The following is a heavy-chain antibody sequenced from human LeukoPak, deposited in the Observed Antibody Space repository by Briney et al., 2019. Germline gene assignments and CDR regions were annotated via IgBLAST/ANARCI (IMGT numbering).Heavy chain of an antibody. V-gene: IGHV3-15*01. J-gene: IGHJ3*02. CDR1: GFTFSNAW. CDR3: HPYYYDSSGRMDAFDI. CDR2: IKSKTDGGTT. D-gene: IGHD3-22*01. Sequence: GESLRLSCAASGFTFSNAWMSWVRQAPGKGLEWVGRIKSKTDGGTTDYAAPVKGRFTISRDDSKNTLYLQMNSLKTEDTAVYYCHPYYYDSSGRMDAFDIWGQGTMVTVSS.